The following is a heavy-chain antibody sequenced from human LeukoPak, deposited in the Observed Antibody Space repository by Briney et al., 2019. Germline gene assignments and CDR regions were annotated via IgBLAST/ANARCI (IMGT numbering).Heavy chain of an antibody. CDR1: GGSISSSSYY. J-gene: IGHJ3*02. CDR3: ARLSRVPAVLDAFDI. V-gene: IGHV4-39*01. D-gene: IGHD2-2*01. CDR2: IYYSGST. Sequence: SETLSLTCTVSGGSISSSSYYWGWIRQPPGKGLEWIGSIYYSGSTYYNPSLKSRVTISVDTSKNQFSLKLSSVTAADTAVYYCARLSRVPAVLDAFDIWGQGTMVTVSS.